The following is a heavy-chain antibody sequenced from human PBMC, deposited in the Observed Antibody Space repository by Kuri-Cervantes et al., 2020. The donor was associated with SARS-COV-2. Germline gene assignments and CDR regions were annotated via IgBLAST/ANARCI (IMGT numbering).Heavy chain of an antibody. CDR3: AKDRVGVQDF. CDR1: GFDFRSFG. J-gene: IGHJ4*02. D-gene: IGHD2-21*01. Sequence: GGSLRLSCATSGFDFRSFGMHWVRQAPGKGLEWVAVIWFDGNIIYYADSVKGRFTISRDNSQNTLYLHMKSLRSEDTAMYYCAKDRVGVQDFWGQGTLVTVSS. V-gene: IGHV3-30*02. CDR2: IWFDGNII.